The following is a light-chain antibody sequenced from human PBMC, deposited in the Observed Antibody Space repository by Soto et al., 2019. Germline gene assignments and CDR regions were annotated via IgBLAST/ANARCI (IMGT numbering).Light chain of an antibody. CDR1: QSVSRNY. V-gene: IGKV3-20*01. J-gene: IGKJ3*01. Sequence: EIVLTQSPGTLSLSPGGRATLSCRASQSVSRNYVAWYQQKPGQSPRLLIYGASNRASGIPDRFSGSASGADFTLTISRLEPEDCAVYYCQQYGRSPGLFTFGPGTKVDIK. CDR3: QQYGRSPGLFT. CDR2: GAS.